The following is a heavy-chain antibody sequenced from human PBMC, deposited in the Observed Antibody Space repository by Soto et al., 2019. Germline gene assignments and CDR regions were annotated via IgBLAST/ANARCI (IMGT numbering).Heavy chain of an antibody. Sequence: SVKVSCKASGGTFSSYAISWVRQAPGQGLEWMGGIIPIFGTANYAQKFQGRVTITADESTSTAYMELSSLRSEDTAVYYCARRSAAAGVDYYFDYWGQGTLVTVSS. D-gene: IGHD6-13*01. J-gene: IGHJ4*02. CDR1: GGTFSSYA. CDR2: IIPIFGTA. V-gene: IGHV1-69*13. CDR3: ARRSAAAGVDYYFDY.